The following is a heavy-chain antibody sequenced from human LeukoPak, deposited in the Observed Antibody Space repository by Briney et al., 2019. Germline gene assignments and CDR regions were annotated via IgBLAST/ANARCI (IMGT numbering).Heavy chain of an antibody. CDR1: GYTFSGYY. J-gene: IGHJ4*02. D-gene: IGHD2-15*01. V-gene: IGHV1-2*02. Sequence: GASVKVSCKSSGYTFSGYYIHWVRQAPGQGLEWMGWTNPKSGGTNYAQKFQGRVTMTRDTSITTAYMELSRLRSDDTAVYYCTRELGCSGGSCYPDYWGQGTLVTASS. CDR3: TRELGCSGGSCYPDY. CDR2: TNPKSGGT.